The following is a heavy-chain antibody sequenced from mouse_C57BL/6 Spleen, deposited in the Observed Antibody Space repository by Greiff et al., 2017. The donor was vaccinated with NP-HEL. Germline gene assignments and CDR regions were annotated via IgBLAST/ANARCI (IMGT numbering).Heavy chain of an antibody. D-gene: IGHD3-2*02. CDR1: GFTFSDAW. CDR2: IRNKANNHAT. CDR3: TRPAQALYYYAMDY. V-gene: IGHV6-6*01. Sequence: DVKLVESGGGLVQPGGSMKLSCAASGFTFSDAWMDWVRQSPEKGLEWVAEIRNKANNHATYYAESVKGRFTISRDDSKSSVYLQMNSLRAEDTGIYYCTRPAQALYYYAMDYWGQGTSVTVSS. J-gene: IGHJ4*01.